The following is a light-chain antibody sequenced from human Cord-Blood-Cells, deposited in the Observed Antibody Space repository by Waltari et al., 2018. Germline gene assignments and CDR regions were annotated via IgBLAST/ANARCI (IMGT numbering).Light chain of an antibody. V-gene: IGKV1-33*01. CDR2: DAS. Sequence: DIKMTQFPSSLSASVGDRVTITCQASQDISNYLNWYQQKPGKAPKLLIYDASNLETGVPSRFSGSGSGTDFTFTISSLQPEDIATYYCQQYDNLPPDTFGGGTKVEIK. J-gene: IGKJ4*01. CDR3: QQYDNLPPDT. CDR1: QDISNY.